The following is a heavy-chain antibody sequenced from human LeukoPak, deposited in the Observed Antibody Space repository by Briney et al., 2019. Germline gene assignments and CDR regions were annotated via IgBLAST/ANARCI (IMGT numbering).Heavy chain of an antibody. Sequence: ASVKVSCKASGYTFSDYAMHWVRQAPGQGLEWMGGIIPIFGSPKYAQKFQGRVTITAEKSTTTTYLELSSLRSDDMAVYYCARDSGWSDFWFAYWGQGTLVTVSS. CDR1: GYTFSDYA. CDR2: IIPIFGSP. J-gene: IGHJ4*02. V-gene: IGHV1-69*06. CDR3: ARDSGWSDFWFAY. D-gene: IGHD3-3*01.